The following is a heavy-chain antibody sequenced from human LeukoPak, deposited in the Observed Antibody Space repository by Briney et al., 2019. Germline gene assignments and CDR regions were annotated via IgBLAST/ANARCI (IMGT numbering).Heavy chain of an antibody. D-gene: IGHD2-2*01. Sequence: SVKVSCKASGGPFSSNIIGWVRQAPGQGLEWMGGIVPIFGKTKYAQKFQGRVTITTDESSSTAYMELSSLRSDDTAIYYCARGWGIPAPISWFDPWGQGTLVTVSS. CDR3: ARGWGIPAPISWFDP. CDR2: IVPIFGKT. CDR1: GGPFSSNI. J-gene: IGHJ5*02. V-gene: IGHV1-69*05.